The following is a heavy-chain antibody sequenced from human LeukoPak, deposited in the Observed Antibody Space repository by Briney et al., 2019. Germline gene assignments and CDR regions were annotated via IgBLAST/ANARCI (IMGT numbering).Heavy chain of an antibody. D-gene: IGHD6-19*01. CDR3: ARSRYSSRAFDI. V-gene: IGHV3-48*03. CDR1: GFTFSSYE. J-gene: IGHJ3*02. Sequence: GGSLRLSCAASGFTFSSYEMNWVRQAPGKGLEWVLYISSSGSTIYYADSVKGRFTISRDNAKNSLYLQMNSLRAEDTAVYYCARSRYSSRAFDIWGQGTMVTVSS. CDR2: ISSSGSTI.